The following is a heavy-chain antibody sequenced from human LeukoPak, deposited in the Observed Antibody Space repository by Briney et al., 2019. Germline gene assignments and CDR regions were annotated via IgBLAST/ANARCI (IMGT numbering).Heavy chain of an antibody. J-gene: IGHJ4*02. CDR2: INSDGSRT. V-gene: IGHV3-74*01. CDR3: ARGGDYSWEAVPW. CDR1: GFTFGSYW. Sequence: GGSLRLSCAASGFTFGSYWMYWVRQAPGKGLVWVSRINSDGSRTSYADSVKGRFTISRDNAKNTLYLQMNSLRAEDTAVYYCARGGDYSWEAVPWWGQGTLVTVSS. D-gene: IGHD4-17*01.